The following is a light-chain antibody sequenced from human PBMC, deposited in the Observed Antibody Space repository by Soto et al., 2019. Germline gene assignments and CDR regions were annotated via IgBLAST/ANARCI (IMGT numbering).Light chain of an antibody. Sequence: DIQMTQSPSSQSASLGDRVTITCRASQSISSYLNWYQQQPGKAPRLLIYAASSLESGVPSRFSGSGSGTDFTLTIAGLRPEDFATYYCQQSYSTPFTFGPGTKVDI. CDR1: QSISSY. CDR2: AAS. V-gene: IGKV1-39*01. CDR3: QQSYSTPFT. J-gene: IGKJ3*01.